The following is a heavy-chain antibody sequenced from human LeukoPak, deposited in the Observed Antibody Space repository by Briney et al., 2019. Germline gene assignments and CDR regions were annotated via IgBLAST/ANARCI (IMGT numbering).Heavy chain of an antibody. Sequence: ASETLSLTCTVSGGSIMSGYYYWGWIRQPPGKGLEWIGSIYYSGSTYYNPSLKSRVTIYEDTSKNQFSLKLSSVTAADTAVYYCARSTSNSGWYHYWGQGTLVTVSS. CDR1: GGSIMSGYYY. V-gene: IGHV4-39*07. CDR3: ARSTSNSGWYHY. CDR2: IYYSGST. D-gene: IGHD6-19*01. J-gene: IGHJ4*02.